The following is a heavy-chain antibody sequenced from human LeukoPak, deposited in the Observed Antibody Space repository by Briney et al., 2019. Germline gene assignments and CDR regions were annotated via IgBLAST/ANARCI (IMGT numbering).Heavy chain of an antibody. Sequence: GGSLRLSCAASGFTVSSNYMSWVRQAPGKGLEWVSVIYSGGSTYYADSVKGRFTISRDNSKNTLYLQMNSLRAEDTAVYYCARRSVLWFGELLSAYYYGMDVWGQGTTVTVSS. CDR2: IYSGGST. CDR1: GFTVSSNY. J-gene: IGHJ6*02. V-gene: IGHV3-53*01. CDR3: ARRSVLWFGELLSAYYYGMDV. D-gene: IGHD3-10*01.